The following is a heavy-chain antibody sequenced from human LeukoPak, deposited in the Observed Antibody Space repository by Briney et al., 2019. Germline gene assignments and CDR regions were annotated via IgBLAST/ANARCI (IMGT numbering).Heavy chain of an antibody. CDR3: ARGSGIAVAGTLSFDY. V-gene: IGHV3-20*04. J-gene: IGHJ4*02. CDR2: INWNCGST. Sequence: GGSLRLSCAASGFTFDDYGMSWVRQAPGKGLEWVSGINWNCGSTGYADSVKGRFTISRDNAKNSLYLQMHSLRAEDTALYYCARGSGIAVAGTLSFDYWGQGTLVTVSS. D-gene: IGHD6-19*01. CDR1: GFTFDDYG.